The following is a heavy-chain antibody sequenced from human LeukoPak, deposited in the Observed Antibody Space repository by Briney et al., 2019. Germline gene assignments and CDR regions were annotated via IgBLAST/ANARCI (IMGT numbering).Heavy chain of an antibody. Sequence: PSETLSLTCIVSGGSVSSGSYYWSWIRQPSGKGLEWIGYIYYSGSTNYNPSLKSRVTISVDTSKNQFSLNLSSVTAADTAVYYCASGYSYGYVRIWGQGTLVTVSS. V-gene: IGHV4-61*01. CDR2: IYYSGST. D-gene: IGHD5-18*01. CDR3: ASGYSYGYVRI. CDR1: GGSVSSGSYY. J-gene: IGHJ4*02.